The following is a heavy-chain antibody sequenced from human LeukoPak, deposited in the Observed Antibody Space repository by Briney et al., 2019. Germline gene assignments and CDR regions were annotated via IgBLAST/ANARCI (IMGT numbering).Heavy chain of an antibody. V-gene: IGHV1-46*01. D-gene: IGHD2-2*01. CDR1: GYTFTSYY. J-gene: IGHJ4*02. Sequence: ASVKVSCKASGYTFTSYYMHWVRQAPGQGLEWMGIINPIGGGTSYAQKFQGRVTMTRDMSTSTVYMELSSLRSEDTAVYYCARDRDPYCSSTSCYPGLLYWGQGTLVTVSS. CDR3: ARDRDPYCSSTSCYPGLLY. CDR2: INPIGGGT.